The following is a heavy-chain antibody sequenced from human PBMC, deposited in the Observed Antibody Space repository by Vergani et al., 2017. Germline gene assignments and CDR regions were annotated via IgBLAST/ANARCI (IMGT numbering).Heavy chain of an antibody. CDR2: ISGQNFRT. V-gene: IGHV3-23*01. Sequence: EVQLLESGGGSAQPGESLRLSCLSSGFTFTALGLTWVLQAPGKGLECVSGISGQNFRTHYADSVKGRFTIYRDDSKNTLYLQMNSLRAEDTAVYHCARPSAPGDYDAFDIWGQGTMVTVSS. J-gene: IGHJ3*02. D-gene: IGHD4-17*01. CDR3: ARPSAPGDYDAFDI. CDR1: GFTFTALG.